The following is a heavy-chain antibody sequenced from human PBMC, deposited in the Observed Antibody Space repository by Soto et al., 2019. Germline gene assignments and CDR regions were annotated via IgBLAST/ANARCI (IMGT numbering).Heavy chain of an antibody. CDR2: IYATGTT. CDR1: VGSIRSYY. D-gene: IGHD1-1*01. V-gene: IGHV4-4*07. CDR3: VRDGTKTLRDWFDP. Sequence: SETLSLTCTVSVGSIRSYYWTWIRQSAGKGLEWIGRIYATGTTDYNPSLKSRVMMSVDTSKKQFSLKLRSVTAADTAVYYCVRDGTKTLRDWFDPWGQGISVTVSS. J-gene: IGHJ5*02.